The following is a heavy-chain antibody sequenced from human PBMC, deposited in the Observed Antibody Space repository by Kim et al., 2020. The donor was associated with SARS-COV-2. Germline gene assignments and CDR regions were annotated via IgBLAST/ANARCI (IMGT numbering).Heavy chain of an antibody. CDR3: ARMRGSGYYYYYGMDV. CDR2: IYYSGST. CDR1: GGSISSSSYY. V-gene: IGHV4-39*01. J-gene: IGHJ6*02. D-gene: IGHD3-10*01. Sequence: SETLSITCTVSGGSISSSSYYWGWIRQPPGKGLEWIGSIYYSGSTYYNPSLKSRVTISVDTSKNQFSLKLSSVTAADAAVYYCARMRGSGYYYYYGMDVWCQGTTVTVSS.